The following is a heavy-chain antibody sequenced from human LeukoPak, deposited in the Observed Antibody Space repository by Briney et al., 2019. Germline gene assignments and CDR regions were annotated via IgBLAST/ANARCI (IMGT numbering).Heavy chain of an antibody. CDR1: GDSVSRSDSH. D-gene: IGHD3-22*01. J-gene: IGHJ1*01. CDR2: IYYSGRT. CDR3: ARRRYYDGSGYLE. Sequence: SETLSLTCSVSGDSVSRSDSHWDWIRQPPGKGLQWIGTIYYSGRTYYSPSLKSRVTMSVDTSNNQFSLKLRSVTAADTAVYYCARRRYYDGSGYLEWGQGTLLSVSS. V-gene: IGHV4-39*01.